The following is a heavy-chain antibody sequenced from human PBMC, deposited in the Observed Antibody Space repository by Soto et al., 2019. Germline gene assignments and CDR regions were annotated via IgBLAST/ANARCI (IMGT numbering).Heavy chain of an antibody. CDR2: ISYDGSNK. J-gene: IGHJ4*02. CDR3: AAIQLWPYFDY. D-gene: IGHD5-18*01. Sequence: GGSLRLSCAASGFAFSSYGMHWVRQALGKGLEWVAVISYDGSNKYYADSVKGRFTISRDNSKNTLYLQMNSLRAEDTALYYCAAIQLWPYFDYWGQGTLVTVSS. CDR1: GFAFSSYG. V-gene: IGHV3-30*03.